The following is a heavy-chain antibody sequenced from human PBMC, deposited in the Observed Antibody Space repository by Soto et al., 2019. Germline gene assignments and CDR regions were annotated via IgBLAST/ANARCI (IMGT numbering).Heavy chain of an antibody. V-gene: IGHV1-18*01. CDR2: ISAYNGDT. D-gene: IGHD1-26*01. Sequence: ASVKVSCKASGYTFTSYGFSWVRQAPGQGLEWMGWISAYNGDTNYPQKFQARVTMTTDTSTSTAYLDLRSLRSDDTAVYYCARSSGTYPPSRYYYGLDVWGQGTTVTVSS. J-gene: IGHJ6*02. CDR1: GYTFTSYG. CDR3: ARSSGTYPPSRYYYGLDV.